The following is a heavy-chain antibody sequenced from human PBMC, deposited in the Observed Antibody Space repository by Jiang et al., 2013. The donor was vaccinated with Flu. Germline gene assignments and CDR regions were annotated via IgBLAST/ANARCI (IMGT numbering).Heavy chain of an antibody. V-gene: IGHV3-33*01. CDR3: ARDSVRPTPRLDY. D-gene: IGHD2-15*01. CDR1: GFTFHNYG. J-gene: IGHJ4*02. Sequence: VVQPGRSLRLSCSASGFTFHNYGMHWVRQAPGKGLDWVAVVFYDGNKKYYGDSVRGRFTISRDNSKNTVYLQMNNLRADDTAVYYCARDSVRPTPRLDYWGQGTLVTVSS. CDR2: VFYDGNKK.